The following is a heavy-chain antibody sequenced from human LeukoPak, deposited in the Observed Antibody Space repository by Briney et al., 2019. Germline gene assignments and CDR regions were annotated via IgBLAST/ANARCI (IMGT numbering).Heavy chain of an antibody. CDR1: GFTFSSYG. V-gene: IGHV3-30*18. CDR2: ISYDGSNK. Sequence: GGSLRLSCAASGFTFSSYGMHWVRQAPGKGLEWVAVISYDGSNKYYADSVKGRFTISRDNSKNTLYLQMNSLRAEDTVVYYCAKEVAAASGGIYWGQGTLVTVSS. D-gene: IGHD6-13*01. J-gene: IGHJ4*02. CDR3: AKEVAAASGGIY.